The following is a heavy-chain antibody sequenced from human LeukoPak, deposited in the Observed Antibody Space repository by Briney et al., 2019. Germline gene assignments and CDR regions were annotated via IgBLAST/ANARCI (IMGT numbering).Heavy chain of an antibody. Sequence: ASVKVSCKASGGTFSSYAISWVRQAPGQGLEWMGGIIPIFGTANYAQKFQGRVTITADESTSTAYMELSSLRSEGTAVYYCARESGYDLGDHYYYYGMDVWGQGTTVTVSS. D-gene: IGHD5-12*01. J-gene: IGHJ6*02. CDR1: GGTFSSYA. CDR3: ARESGYDLGDHYYYYGMDV. V-gene: IGHV1-69*13. CDR2: IIPIFGTA.